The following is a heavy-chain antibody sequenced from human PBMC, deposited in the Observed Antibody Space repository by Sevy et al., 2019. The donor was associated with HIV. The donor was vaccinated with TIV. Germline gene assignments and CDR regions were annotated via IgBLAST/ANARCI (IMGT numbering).Heavy chain of an antibody. V-gene: IGHV3-74*01. CDR3: ARDPREYGSSRPYWYFDL. D-gene: IGHD6-6*01. CDR2: INSDGIST. J-gene: IGHJ2*01. CDR1: GFTFSSYW. Sequence: GGSLRLSCAASGFTFSSYWMHWVRQAPGKGLVWVSRINSDGISTSYADSVKGRFTISRDNSKNTLYLQMNSLRAEDSAVYFSARDPREYGSSRPYWYFDLWGRGTLVTVSS.